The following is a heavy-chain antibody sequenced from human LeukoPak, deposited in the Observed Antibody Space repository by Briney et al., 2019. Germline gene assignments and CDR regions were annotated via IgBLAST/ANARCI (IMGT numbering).Heavy chain of an antibody. D-gene: IGHD3-3*01. Sequence: SETLSLTCTVSGGSISSGGYYWSWIRQHPGKGLEWIGYIYYSGSTNYNPSLKSRVTISVDTSKNQFSLKLSSVTAADTAVYYCARGNHDFWSGYYLTYWGQGTLVTVSS. V-gene: IGHV4-61*08. CDR3: ARGNHDFWSGYYLTY. CDR2: IYYSGST. J-gene: IGHJ4*02. CDR1: GGSISSGGYY.